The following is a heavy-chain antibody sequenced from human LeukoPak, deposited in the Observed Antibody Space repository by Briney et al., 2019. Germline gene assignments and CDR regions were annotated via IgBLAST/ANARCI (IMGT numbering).Heavy chain of an antibody. CDR2: IWYDGSNK. V-gene: IGHV3-33*06. D-gene: IGHD3-10*01. Sequence: PGRSLRLSCAASGFTFSSFGMHWVRQAPGKGLEWVAVIWYDGSNKYYADSVKGRFTISRDNSKNTLYLQMNSLRAEDTAVYYCAKIRGRFGDWGAFDYWGQGTLVTVSS. CDR3: AKIRGRFGDWGAFDY. J-gene: IGHJ4*02. CDR1: GFTFSSFG.